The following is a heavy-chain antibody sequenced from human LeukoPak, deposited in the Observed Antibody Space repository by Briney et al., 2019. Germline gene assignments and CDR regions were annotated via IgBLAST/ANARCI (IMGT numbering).Heavy chain of an antibody. D-gene: IGHD4-17*01. CDR2: INHSGST. CDR3: ARVPVTGTDAFDI. V-gene: IGHV4-34*01. J-gene: IGHJ3*02. Sequence: SETLSLTCAVYGGSFSGYYWSWIRQPPGKGLEGIGEINHSGSTNYNPSLKSRVTISVDTSKNQFSLKLSSVSAADTAVYYCARVPVTGTDAFDIWGQGTMVTVSS. CDR1: GGSFSGYY.